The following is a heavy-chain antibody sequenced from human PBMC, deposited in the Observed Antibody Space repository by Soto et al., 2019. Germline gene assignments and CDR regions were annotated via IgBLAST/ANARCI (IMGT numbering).Heavy chain of an antibody. D-gene: IGHD2-2*01. CDR1: VFTFSSYG. J-gene: IGHJ4*02. Sequence: GGSLRLSCADSVFTFSSYGMHLVRQSPGKGLEWVAVISYDGSNKYYADSVKGRFNISRDNSKNTLYLQMNSLRAEDTAVYYCAKVSFPYQQLISSTFDYWGQGTLVTVSS. CDR3: AKVSFPYQQLISSTFDY. CDR2: ISYDGSNK. V-gene: IGHV3-30*18.